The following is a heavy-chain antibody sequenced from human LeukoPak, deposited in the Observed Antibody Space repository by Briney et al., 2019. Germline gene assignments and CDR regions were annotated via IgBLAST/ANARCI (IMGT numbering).Heavy chain of an antibody. CDR1: GFTFSSYG. D-gene: IGHD3/OR15-3a*01. CDR3: ASRTGVY. V-gene: IGHV3-30*03. J-gene: IGHJ4*02. Sequence: GGSLRLSCAASGFTFSSYGMHWVRQAPGKGLEWVAVISYDGSNKYYADSVKGRFTISRDNSKNTLYLQMNNLRAEDTAVYYCASRTGVYWGQGTLVSVPS. CDR2: ISYDGSNK.